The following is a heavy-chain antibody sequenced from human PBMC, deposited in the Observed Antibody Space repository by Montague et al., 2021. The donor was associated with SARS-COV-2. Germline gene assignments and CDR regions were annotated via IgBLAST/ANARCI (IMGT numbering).Heavy chain of an antibody. D-gene: IGHD3-3*01. Sequence: SETLSLTCTVSGGSIDSYYWSWLRQPPGKGLEWIGYIYYRGTTNYNPSLESRVTISVDTSKNQFSLKLTSVTVADAATYYCARGQVTAFAVLIVFPAAGALDSWGRGTTVTVSS. CDR3: ARGQVTAFAVLIVFPAAGALDS. V-gene: IGHV4-59*12. CDR2: IYYRGTT. CDR1: GGSIDSYY. J-gene: IGHJ3*01.